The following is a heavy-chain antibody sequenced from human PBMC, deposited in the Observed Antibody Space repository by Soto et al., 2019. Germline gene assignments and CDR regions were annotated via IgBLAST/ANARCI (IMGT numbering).Heavy chain of an antibody. V-gene: IGHV3-33*01. CDR3: ARDRDPGQWLTTNYFDY. CDR2: IWYHGSNK. D-gene: IGHD6-19*01. CDR1: GFTFSSYG. Sequence: QVQLVESGGGVVQPGRSLRLSCAASGFTFSSYGMHWVRQAPGKGLEWVAVIWYHGSNKYYADSAKGRFTISRDNSKNTLYLQMNSLRAEDTAVYYCARDRDPGQWLTTNYFDYWGQGTLVTVSS. J-gene: IGHJ4*02.